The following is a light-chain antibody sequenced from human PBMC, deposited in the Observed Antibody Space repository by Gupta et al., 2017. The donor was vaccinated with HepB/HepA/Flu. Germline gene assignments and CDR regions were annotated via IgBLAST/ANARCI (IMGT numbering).Light chain of an antibody. CDR2: DTF. J-gene: IGKJ4*01. CDR3: HHYDSTPLT. V-gene: IGKV3-20*01. Sequence: IVLTQPPGTLSLSPGEGATLSCRASQSVAIHLAWYQQKPGQTPRLLIYDTFTRATGIPDRFSASGSGTDFTLTISRLEPEDFAVYYCHHYDSTPLTFGGGTKVEIK. CDR1: QSVAIH.